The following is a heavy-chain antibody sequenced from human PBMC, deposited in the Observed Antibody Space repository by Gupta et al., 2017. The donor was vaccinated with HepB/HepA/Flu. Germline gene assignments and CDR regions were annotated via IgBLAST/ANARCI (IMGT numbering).Heavy chain of an antibody. CDR1: GFTFSSYA. D-gene: IGHD3-10*01. J-gene: IGHJ4*02. Sequence: EVQLLESGGGLVQPGGSLRLSCAASGFTFSSYAMSWVRQAPGKGLEWVSTISGGGGSTYYADSVKGRFTISRDNSKNTLYLEMDSLRADDTAIYYCVKADSSEYYYGSGTSAYFDYWGQGTLVTVSS. CDR3: VKADSSEYYYGSGTSAYFDY. CDR2: ISGGGGST. V-gene: IGHV3-23*01.